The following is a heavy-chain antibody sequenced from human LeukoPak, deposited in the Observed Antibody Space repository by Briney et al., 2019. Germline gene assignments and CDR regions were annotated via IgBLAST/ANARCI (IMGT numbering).Heavy chain of an antibody. CDR1: GGSISSGGYS. Sequence: SQTLSLTCAVSGGSISSGGYSWSWIRQPPGKGLEWIGYIYYSGSTNYNPSLKSRVTISVDTSKNQFSLKLSSVTAADTAVYYCASMSPAPYYYGSGSFFDYWGQGTLVTVSS. V-gene: IGHV4-30-4*07. CDR3: ASMSPAPYYYGSGSFFDY. D-gene: IGHD3-10*01. J-gene: IGHJ4*02. CDR2: IYYSGST.